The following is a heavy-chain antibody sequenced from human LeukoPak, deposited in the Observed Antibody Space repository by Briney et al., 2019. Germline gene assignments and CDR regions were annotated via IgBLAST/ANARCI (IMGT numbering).Heavy chain of an antibody. V-gene: IGHV3-66*01. CDR3: ARCSSTGCASSPLAGYLY. CDR2: IYSAGNT. D-gene: IGHD2-2*01. CDR1: GFTVSNNY. Sequence: GGSLRLSCAASGFTVSNNYMSWVRQAPGKGLEWVSVIYSAGNTYYADSVKGRFTISRDNSKNTLCLQMNSLRAEDTAVYYCARCSSTGCASSPLAGYLYWGQGTLVTVSS. J-gene: IGHJ4*02.